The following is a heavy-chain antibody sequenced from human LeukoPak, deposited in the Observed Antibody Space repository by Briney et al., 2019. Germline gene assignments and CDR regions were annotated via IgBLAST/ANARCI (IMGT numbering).Heavy chain of an antibody. Sequence: GGSLRLSCAASGFTFSSFGVSWVRQAPGKGLEWVSTISRGAISTYYADSVKGRFTISRDNSKNTLYVQMNSLRAEDTAVYYCAKRGEGTYHFDYWGQGTLVTVSS. CDR3: AKRGEGTYHFDY. V-gene: IGHV3-23*01. CDR1: GFTFSSFG. J-gene: IGHJ4*02. D-gene: IGHD2-2*01. CDR2: ISRGAIST.